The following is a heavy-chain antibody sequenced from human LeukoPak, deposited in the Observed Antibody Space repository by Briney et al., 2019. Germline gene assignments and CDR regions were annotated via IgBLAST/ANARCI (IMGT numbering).Heavy chain of an antibody. CDR2: ISIRSSTI. D-gene: IGHD3-22*01. CDR3: ARVGHYDNSGYYYGYFDY. CDR1: GFTFSSYS. Sequence: GGSLRLSCAASGFTFSSYSMAWVRQAPGKGLEWVSYISIRSSTIYYADSVKGRFTISRDNAKNSLYVQMNSLRAEDTAVYYCARVGHYDNSGYYYGYFDYWGQGTQVTVSS. J-gene: IGHJ4*02. V-gene: IGHV3-48*01.